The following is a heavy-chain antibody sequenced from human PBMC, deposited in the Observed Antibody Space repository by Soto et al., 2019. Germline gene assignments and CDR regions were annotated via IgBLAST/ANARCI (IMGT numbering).Heavy chain of an antibody. CDR3: STSCYADYYYYGMDV. CDR1: GFSLSTSGVG. Sequence: ESGPTLVNPTQTLTLTCPFSGFSLSTSGVGVGWIRQPPGKALEWLALIYWDDDKRYSPSLRSRLTISKDTSKNQVVLTMTNMDPVDTATYCSSTSCYADYYYYGMDVWGQGTTVTVSS. D-gene: IGHD2-2*01. V-gene: IGHV2-5*02. J-gene: IGHJ6*02. CDR2: IYWDDDK.